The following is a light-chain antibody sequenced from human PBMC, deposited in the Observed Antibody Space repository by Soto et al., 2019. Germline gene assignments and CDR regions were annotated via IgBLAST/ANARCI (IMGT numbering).Light chain of an antibody. Sequence: QSALTQPASVSGSPGQSITISCTGTSSDVGTYEYVSWYQHHPGKAPKLMIYDVSNRTSGVSDRFSGSKSGNTASLTISGLQAEDEADYYCSSYASNGDVLFGGGTKLTVL. V-gene: IGLV2-14*03. CDR2: DVS. CDR1: SSDVGTYEY. CDR3: SSYASNGDVL. J-gene: IGLJ2*01.